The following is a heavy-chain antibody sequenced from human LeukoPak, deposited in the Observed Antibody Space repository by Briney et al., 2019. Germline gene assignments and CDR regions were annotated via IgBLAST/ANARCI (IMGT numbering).Heavy chain of an antibody. CDR2: IYYSGST. D-gene: IGHD3-9*01. V-gene: IGHV4-59*01. CDR1: GGSISSYY. Sequence: ASETLSLTCTVSGGSISSYYWSWIRQPPGKGLEWFGHIYYSGSTNYNPSLKSRVTISVDPSKNQFSLKLSSVTVADTAVYYCARVRGHYDILTGYYEGRGAFDIWGQGTMVTVSS. CDR3: ARVRGHYDILTGYYEGRGAFDI. J-gene: IGHJ3*02.